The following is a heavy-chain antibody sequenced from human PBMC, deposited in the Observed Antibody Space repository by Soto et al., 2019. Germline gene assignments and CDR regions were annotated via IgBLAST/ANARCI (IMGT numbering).Heavy chain of an antibody. CDR3: AKDSRKNNWTPDF. Sequence: PGGSLRLPCAASGFTFNSFAMTWVRQAPGKGLEWVSLITGGGGRTYYADSVKGRFTASRDNSKNTVYLQMNSLRAEDTAIYYCAKDSRKNNWTPDFWGQGTLGTVSS. CDR2: ITGGGGRT. V-gene: IGHV3-23*01. J-gene: IGHJ4*02. CDR1: GFTFNSFA. D-gene: IGHD2-15*01.